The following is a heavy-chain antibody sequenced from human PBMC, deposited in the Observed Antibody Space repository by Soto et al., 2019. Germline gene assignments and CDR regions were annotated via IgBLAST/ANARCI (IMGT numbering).Heavy chain of an antibody. J-gene: IGHJ4*02. V-gene: IGHV3-7*01. D-gene: IGHD5-12*01. CDR3: VGRDGYNLDF. CDR2: IKKDGSEK. Sequence: GGSLRLSCAASGFTFSNFWMTWVRQAPGKGLEWVANIKKDGSEKYYVASVEGRFTISRDNAKNSLYLEMSSLRAGDTALYYCVGRDGYNLDFWGQGATVTVSS. CDR1: GFTFSNFW.